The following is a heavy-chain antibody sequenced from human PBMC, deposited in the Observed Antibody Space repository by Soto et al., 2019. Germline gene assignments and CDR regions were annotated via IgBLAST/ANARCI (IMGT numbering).Heavy chain of an antibody. Sequence: QVQLQESGPGLVKPSETLSLTCTVSGGSISSYYWSWIRQPPGKGLEWIGYIYYSGSTNYNPSLRSRVTISXXTXKXXFSLKLSSVTAADTAVYYCARHRRPGSSSWYGVDYWGQGTLVTVSS. J-gene: IGHJ4*02. D-gene: IGHD6-13*01. CDR2: IYYSGST. CDR3: ARHRRPGSSSWYGVDY. V-gene: IGHV4-59*08. CDR1: GGSISSYY.